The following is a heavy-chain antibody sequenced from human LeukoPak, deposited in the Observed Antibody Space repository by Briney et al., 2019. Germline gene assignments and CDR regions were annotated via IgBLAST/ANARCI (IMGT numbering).Heavy chain of an antibody. D-gene: IGHD2-15*01. CDR1: GGSFISYY. V-gene: IGHV4-39*01. J-gene: IGHJ6*03. CDR3: ARQGGYYYYYYYMDV. CDR2: MYYSGST. Sequence: SSETLSLTCAVSGGSFISYYWGWIRQPPGKGLEWIGSMYYSGSTYYNPSLKSRVTISVDTSKNQFSLKLSSVTAADTAVYYCARQGGYYYYYYYMDVWGKGTTVTISS.